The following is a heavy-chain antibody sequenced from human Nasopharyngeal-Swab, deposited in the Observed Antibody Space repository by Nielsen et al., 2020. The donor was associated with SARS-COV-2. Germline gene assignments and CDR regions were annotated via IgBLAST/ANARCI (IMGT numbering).Heavy chain of an antibody. Sequence: SQTLSLTCAISGDRVSSNSAAWNWIRQSPSRGLEWLGRTYYRSKWYNDYAVSVKSRITINPDTSKNRFSLQLISVTPEDTAVYYCAGNSVTYWHGFAFWGQGTMVTVSS. J-gene: IGHJ3*01. CDR3: AGNSVTYWHGFAF. CDR1: GDRVSSNSAA. V-gene: IGHV6-1*01. D-gene: IGHD1-26*01. CDR2: TYYRSKWYN.